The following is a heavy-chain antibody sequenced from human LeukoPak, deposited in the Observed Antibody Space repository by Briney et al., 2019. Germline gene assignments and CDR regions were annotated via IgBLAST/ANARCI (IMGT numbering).Heavy chain of an antibody. V-gene: IGHV3-21*01. CDR1: GFTFSSYS. D-gene: IGHD3-3*01. Sequence: SGGSLGLSCAASGFTFSSYSMNWVRQAPGKGLEWVSSISSSSSYIYYADSVKGRFTISRDNAKNSLYLQMNSLRAEDTAVYYCARDVSEYDAFDIWGQGTMVTVSS. CDR3: ARDVSEYDAFDI. J-gene: IGHJ3*02. CDR2: ISSSSSYI.